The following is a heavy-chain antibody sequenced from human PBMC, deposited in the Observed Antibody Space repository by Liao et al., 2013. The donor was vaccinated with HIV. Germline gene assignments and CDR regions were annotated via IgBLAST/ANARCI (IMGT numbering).Heavy chain of an antibody. CDR2: IYPSGNT. V-gene: IGHV4-4*07. CDR1: GGSINNHF. Sequence: QMQLQESGPGLVRPSETLSLTCAVSGGSINNHFWNWIRQPAGRGLEWIGRIYPSGNTNYNPSLKSRVTMSVDTSKNQFSLKLTSVIAADTAIYYCARGGVFIDYWGQGTLVTVSS. CDR3: ARGGVFIDY. J-gene: IGHJ4*02. D-gene: IGHD3-10*01.